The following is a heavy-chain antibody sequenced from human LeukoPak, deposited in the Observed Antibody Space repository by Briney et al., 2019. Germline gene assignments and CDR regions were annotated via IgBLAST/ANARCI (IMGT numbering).Heavy chain of an antibody. CDR1: GYSLTSYD. CDR2: ISSNNGNT. V-gene: IGHV1-18*01. Sequence: EASVKVSCKASGYSLTSYDISWVRQAPGQGLEWMGGISSNNGNTNYAQKLQGRVTITADKSTSTAYMELSSLRSEDTAVYYCARGLYYDSSGYYYPYYYYYMDVWGKGTTVTVSS. J-gene: IGHJ6*03. D-gene: IGHD3-22*01. CDR3: ARGLYYDSSGYYYPYYYYYMDV.